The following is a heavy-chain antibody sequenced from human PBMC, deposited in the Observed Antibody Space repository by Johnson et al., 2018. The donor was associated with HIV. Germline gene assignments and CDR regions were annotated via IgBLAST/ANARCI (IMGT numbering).Heavy chain of an antibody. CDR2: IWYDGINK. V-gene: IGHV3-33*06. Sequence: QVLLVESGGGLVQPGRSLRLSCAASGFTFSSYGMHWVRQAPGKGLEWVAVIWYDGINKYYADSVKGRFTISRDNAKNSLYLQLNSLRAEDTSLYYCAKTTRGNWGSCFDIWGRGTMVTVSS. CDR1: GFTFSSYG. D-gene: IGHD7-27*01. CDR3: AKTTRGNWGSCFDI. J-gene: IGHJ3*02.